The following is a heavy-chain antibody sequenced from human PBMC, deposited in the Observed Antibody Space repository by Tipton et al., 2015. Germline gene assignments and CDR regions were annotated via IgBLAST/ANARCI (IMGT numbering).Heavy chain of an antibody. J-gene: IGHJ4*02. Sequence: TLSLTCTVSGGSISNDYWTWIRQPPGKGLEWLGYIFDDGSISYNPSLKTRVTISRDTSKNQFSLKLSSVTAADTAVYYCARVRSSSAWYLSDFDCWGQGTLVAVSS. D-gene: IGHD6-13*01. CDR2: IFDDGSI. CDR1: GGSISNDY. CDR3: ARVRSSSAWYLSDFDC. V-gene: IGHV4-59*01.